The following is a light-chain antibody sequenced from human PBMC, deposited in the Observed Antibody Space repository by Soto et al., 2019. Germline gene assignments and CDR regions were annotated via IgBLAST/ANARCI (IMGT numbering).Light chain of an antibody. CDR3: NSYTIVNTKV. CDR2: DVT. Sequence: QSALTQPASVSGSPGQSITISCTGTSSDFGAYDYVSWYQQHPGKAPKLIIYDVTNRPSGVSIRFSGSKSGNTASLTISGLQAEDEADYYCNSYTIVNTKVFGGGTKLTVL. CDR1: SSDFGAYDY. V-gene: IGLV2-14*03. J-gene: IGLJ2*01.